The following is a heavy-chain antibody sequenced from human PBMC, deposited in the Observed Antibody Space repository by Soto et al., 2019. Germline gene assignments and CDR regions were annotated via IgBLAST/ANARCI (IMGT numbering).Heavy chain of an antibody. CDR3: AKVAREWLANWFDP. D-gene: IGHD3-3*01. Sequence: SGGSLRLSCAASGFTFSSYAMSWVRQAPGKGLEWLSATSGSGGSTYYADSVKGRFTISRDNSKNKLYLQMNSLRAEDTAVYYCAKVAREWLANWFDPWGQGTLVTVSS. CDR1: GFTFSSYA. CDR2: TSGSGGST. J-gene: IGHJ5*02. V-gene: IGHV3-23*01.